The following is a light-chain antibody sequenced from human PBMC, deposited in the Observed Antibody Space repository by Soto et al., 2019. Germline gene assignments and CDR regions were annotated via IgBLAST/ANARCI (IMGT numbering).Light chain of an antibody. CDR3: QQYNSWPPYT. J-gene: IGKJ2*01. CDR1: QNVYTN. V-gene: IGKV3-15*01. Sequence: MTQSPATLSVSPGETATLSCRASQNVYTNLAWYQQIPGQAPRLVLYGASTRATGVPARFSGSGSGTEFTLTNSSLQAEDFAVYYCQQYNSWPPYTFGQGTKVDIK. CDR2: GAS.